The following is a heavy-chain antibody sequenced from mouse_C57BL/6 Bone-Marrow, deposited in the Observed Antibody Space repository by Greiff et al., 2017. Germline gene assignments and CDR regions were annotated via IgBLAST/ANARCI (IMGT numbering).Heavy chain of an antibody. V-gene: IGHV5-9-3*01. CDR3: ARQEKGYYGYYYAMDY. D-gene: IGHD1-1*01. J-gene: IGHJ4*01. CDR1: GFTFSSYA. Sequence: EVQLVESGGGLVKPGGSLKLSCAASGFTFSSYAMSWVRQTPEKRLEWVATISSGGHFTYYPDTVKGRFIISRDNAKNTLDLQMSSLRSEDTAMYYCARQEKGYYGYYYAMDYWGQGTSVTVSS. CDR2: ISSGGHFT.